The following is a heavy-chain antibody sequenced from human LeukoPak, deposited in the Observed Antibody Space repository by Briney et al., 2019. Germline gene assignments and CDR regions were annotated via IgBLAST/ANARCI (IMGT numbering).Heavy chain of an antibody. Sequence: GESLKISCKGSGYSFTSYWIGWVRQLPGKGLEWMGIIHPGDSDTRYSPSLQGQVTISADKSISTAYLQWSSLKASDTAMYYCARHRTYYYDSSAYPRGDAFDIWGQGTMVTVSS. D-gene: IGHD3-22*01. V-gene: IGHV5-51*01. CDR2: IHPGDSDT. CDR1: GYSFTSYW. CDR3: ARHRTYYYDSSAYPRGDAFDI. J-gene: IGHJ3*02.